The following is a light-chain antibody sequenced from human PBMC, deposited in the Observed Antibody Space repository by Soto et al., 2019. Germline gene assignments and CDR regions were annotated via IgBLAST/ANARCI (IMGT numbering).Light chain of an antibody. J-gene: IGKJ4*01. CDR3: QQYNHYSGLT. CDR2: KAS. CDR1: QTISSW. V-gene: IGKV1-5*03. Sequence: IQITQSPSTLSGSVGDRVTITCRASQTISSWLAWYQQKPGKAPKLLIYKASTLKSGVPSRFSGSGSGTEFTLTISSLQPDDFATYYCQQYNHYSGLTFGGGTKVDIK.